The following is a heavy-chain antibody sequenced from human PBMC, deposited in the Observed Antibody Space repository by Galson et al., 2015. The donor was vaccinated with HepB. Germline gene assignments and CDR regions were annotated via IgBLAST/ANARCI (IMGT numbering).Heavy chain of an antibody. V-gene: IGHV3-23*01. D-gene: IGHD3-10*01. CDR3: AKGTLLVRAIPGPFDI. CDR1: GFSFSTYA. J-gene: IGHJ3*02. CDR2: INDSGYST. Sequence: SLRLSCAASGFSFSTYAMSWVRQAPGRGLEWVSSINDSGYSTYYADSVKGRFTTSRDNSKNTLSLQMNSLRAEDTAVYYCAKGTLLVRAIPGPFDIWGQGTRVTVSS.